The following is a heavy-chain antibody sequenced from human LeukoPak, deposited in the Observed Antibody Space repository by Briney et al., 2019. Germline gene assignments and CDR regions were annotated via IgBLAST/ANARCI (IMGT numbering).Heavy chain of an antibody. CDR1: GGSFSGYY. V-gene: IGHV4-34*01. Sequence: PSETLSLTCAVYGGSFSGYYWSWIRQPPGKGLEWIGEINHSESTNYNPSLKSRVTISVDTSKNQFSLKLSSVTAADTAVYYCARLGGYYFDYWGQGTLVTVSS. CDR2: INHSEST. J-gene: IGHJ4*02. D-gene: IGHD1-26*01. CDR3: ARLGGYYFDY.